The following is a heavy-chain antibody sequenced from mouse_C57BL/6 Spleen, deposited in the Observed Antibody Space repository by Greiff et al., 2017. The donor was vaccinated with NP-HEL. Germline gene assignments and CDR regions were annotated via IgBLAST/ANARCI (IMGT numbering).Heavy chain of an antibody. CDR2: INPNNGGT. CDR3: ARGDYDGSPWYFDY. J-gene: IGHJ2*01. V-gene: IGHV1-26*01. D-gene: IGHD1-1*01. Sequence: EVQLQQSGPELVKPGASVKISCKASGYTFTDYYMNWVKQSHGKSLEWIGDINPNNGGTSYNQKFKGKATLTVDKSSSTAYRELRSLTSEDSAVYYCARGDYDGSPWYFDYWGQGTTLTGSS. CDR1: GYTFTDYY.